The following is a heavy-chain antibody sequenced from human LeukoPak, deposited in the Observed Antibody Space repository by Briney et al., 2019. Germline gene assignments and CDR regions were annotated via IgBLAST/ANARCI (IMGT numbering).Heavy chain of an antibody. CDR2: IYSGGST. CDR3: ARGYNWWAFDI. V-gene: IGHV3-66*02. CDR1: VFTLSSDY. D-gene: IGHD1-20*01. J-gene: IGHJ3*02. Sequence: GSLRVSCAASVFTLSSDYMSAVREAPREGVEWVSVIYSGGSTYYADSVKGRFTISRDNSKNTLYLQMNSLRAEDTAVYYCARGYNWWAFDIWGQGTMVTVSS.